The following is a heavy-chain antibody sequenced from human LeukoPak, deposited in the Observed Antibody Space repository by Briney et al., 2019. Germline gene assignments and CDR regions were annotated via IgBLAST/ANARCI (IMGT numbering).Heavy chain of an antibody. D-gene: IGHD6-19*01. J-gene: IGHJ5*02. V-gene: IGHV4-39*07. CDR3: ARDTSGWYRRFDP. Sequence: SETLSLTCTVSGGSINSSSYYWAWIRQPPGKGLEWIGSIYYSGSTYYNPSLKSRVTMSVDTSKNQFSLKLTSVTAADTAVYYCARDTSGWYRRFDPWGQGTLATVSS. CDR2: IYYSGST. CDR1: GGSINSSSYY.